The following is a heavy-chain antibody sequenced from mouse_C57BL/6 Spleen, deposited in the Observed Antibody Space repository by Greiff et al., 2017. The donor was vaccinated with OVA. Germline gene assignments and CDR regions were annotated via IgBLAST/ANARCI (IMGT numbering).Heavy chain of an antibody. D-gene: IGHD1-1*01. Sequence: EVQGVESGEGLVKPGGSLKLSCAASGFTFSSYAMSWVRQTPEKRLEWVAYISSGGDYIYYADTVKGRFTITRDTARNTLYLQMSSLKSEDTAMYYCTTHYYGSSYGYFDVWGTGTTVTVSS. CDR3: TTHYYGSSYGYFDV. CDR2: ISSGGDYI. V-gene: IGHV5-9-1*02. J-gene: IGHJ1*03. CDR1: GFTFSSYA.